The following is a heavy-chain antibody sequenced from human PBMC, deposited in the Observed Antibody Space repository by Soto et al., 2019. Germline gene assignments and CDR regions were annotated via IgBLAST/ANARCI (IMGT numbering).Heavy chain of an antibody. D-gene: IGHD5-12*01. CDR2: INPSGGTT. CDR3: ARARDGYNSIDY. V-gene: IGHV1-46*01. Sequence: QVQLVQSGAEVKKPGASVKVSCKASGYTFTAYYIDWVRQAPGQGLEWMGLINPSGGTTSYAQKFQGRVTMTRDTSTSKLYMELSSLRSEDTAIYYCARARDGYNSIDYWGQGTLVTVSS. CDR1: GYTFTAYY. J-gene: IGHJ4*02.